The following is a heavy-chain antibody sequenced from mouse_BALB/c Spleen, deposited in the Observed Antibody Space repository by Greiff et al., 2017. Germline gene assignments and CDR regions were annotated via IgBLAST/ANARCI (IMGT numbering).Heavy chain of an antibody. J-gene: IGHJ2*01. V-gene: IGHV3-6*02. D-gene: IGHD3-2*02. CDR1: GYSITSGYY. Sequence: LQESGPGLVKPSQSLSLTCSVTGYSITSGYYWNWIRQFPGNKLEWMGYISYDGSNNYNPSLKNRISITRDTSKNQFFLKLNSVTTEDTATYYCAREAGTQLDYWGQGTTLTVSS. CDR2: ISYDGSN. CDR3: AREAGTQLDY.